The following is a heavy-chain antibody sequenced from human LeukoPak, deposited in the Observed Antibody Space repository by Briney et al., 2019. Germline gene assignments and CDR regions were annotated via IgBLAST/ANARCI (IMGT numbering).Heavy chain of an antibody. CDR3: ARGDYDILTGYLSGHYYYYGMDV. Sequence: SETLSLTCTVSDGSIKTNYWWTWVRQPPGKGLEWIGEINHSGSTNYNPSLKSRVTISVDTSKNQFSLKLSSVTAADTAVYYCARGDYDILTGYLSGHYYYYGMDVWGQGTTVTVSS. D-gene: IGHD3-9*01. V-gene: IGHV4-4*02. CDR1: DGSIKTNYW. CDR2: INHSGST. J-gene: IGHJ6*02.